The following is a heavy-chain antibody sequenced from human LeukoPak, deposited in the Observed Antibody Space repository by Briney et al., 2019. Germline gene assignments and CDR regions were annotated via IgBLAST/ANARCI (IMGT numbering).Heavy chain of an antibody. CDR1: GFTFSSYS. Sequence: GGSLRLSCAASGFTFSSYSMNWVRQAPGKGPEWVSYISSSSSTIYYADSVKGRFTISRDNAKNSLYLQMNSLRAEDTAVYYCARVMASNGVYYYYYMDVWGKGTTVTVSS. CDR2: ISSSSSTI. V-gene: IGHV3-48*04. CDR3: ARVMASNGVYYYYYMDV. J-gene: IGHJ6*03. D-gene: IGHD5-24*01.